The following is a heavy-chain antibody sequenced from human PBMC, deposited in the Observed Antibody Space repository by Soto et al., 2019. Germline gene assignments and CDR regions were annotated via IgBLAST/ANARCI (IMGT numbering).Heavy chain of an antibody. D-gene: IGHD3-3*01. Sequence: SETLSLTCTVSGGSISSDYWSWIRQPPGKGLEWIGYIYYSGSTNYNPSLKSRVTISVDTSKNQFSLKLSSVTAADTAVYYCARVYYDFWSGSGNLDYYMDGWGKGTTVTVSS. CDR1: GGSISSDY. CDR2: IYYSGST. V-gene: IGHV4-59*01. CDR3: ARVYYDFWSGSGNLDYYMDG. J-gene: IGHJ6*03.